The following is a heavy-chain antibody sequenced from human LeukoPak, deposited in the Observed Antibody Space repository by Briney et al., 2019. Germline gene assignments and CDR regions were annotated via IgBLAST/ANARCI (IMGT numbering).Heavy chain of an antibody. Sequence: SVKVSCKVSGYTLTELSMHWVRQAPGQGIEWMGGIIPIFGTANYAQKFQGRVTITADESTSTAYMELSSLRSEDTAVYYCARDLIVVVPGAMESGLGFDPWGQGTLVTVSS. CDR1: GYTLTELS. J-gene: IGHJ5*02. CDR3: ARDLIVVVPGAMESGLGFDP. D-gene: IGHD2-2*01. CDR2: IIPIFGTA. V-gene: IGHV1-69*13.